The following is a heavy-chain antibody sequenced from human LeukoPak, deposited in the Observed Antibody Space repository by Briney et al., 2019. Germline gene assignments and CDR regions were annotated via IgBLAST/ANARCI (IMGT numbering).Heavy chain of an antibody. D-gene: IGHD3-3*01. Sequence: ASVKVSCKASGYTFTSYDINWVRQATGQGLEWMGWMNPNSGNTGYVQKFQGRVTITRNTSISTAYMELSSLRSEDTAVYYCAGTIFGVDDAFDIWGQGTMVTVSS. CDR1: GYTFTSYD. CDR2: MNPNSGNT. V-gene: IGHV1-8*01. CDR3: AGTIFGVDDAFDI. J-gene: IGHJ3*02.